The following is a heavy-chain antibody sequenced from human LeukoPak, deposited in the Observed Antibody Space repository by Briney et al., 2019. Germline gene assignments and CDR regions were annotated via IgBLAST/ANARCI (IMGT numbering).Heavy chain of an antibody. D-gene: IGHD6-19*01. CDR2: INPSGGST. V-gene: IGHV1-46*01. Sequence: ASAKVSCKASGYTFTSYYMHWVRQAPGQGLEWMGIINPSGGSTSYAQKFQGRVTMTRDTSTSTVYMELSSLRSEDTAVYYCAREAVAGTKYYGMDVWGQGTTVTVSS. CDR3: AREAVAGTKYYGMDV. CDR1: GYTFTSYY. J-gene: IGHJ6*02.